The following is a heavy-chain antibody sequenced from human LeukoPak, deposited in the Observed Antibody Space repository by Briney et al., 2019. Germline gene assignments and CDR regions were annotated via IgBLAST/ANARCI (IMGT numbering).Heavy chain of an antibody. CDR2: IDPNTGDS. Sequence: ASVKVSCKASEYTFTGYYIHWVRQAPGQVLERMGCIDPNTGDSNYLQKLQGRVTMTRDTSISTAYMELSRLRSDDTAFYYCARIRYCGGISCYYIDYWGQGTLVTVSA. J-gene: IGHJ4*02. CDR3: ARIRYCGGISCYYIDY. D-gene: IGHD2-2*01. V-gene: IGHV1-2*02. CDR1: EYTFTGYY.